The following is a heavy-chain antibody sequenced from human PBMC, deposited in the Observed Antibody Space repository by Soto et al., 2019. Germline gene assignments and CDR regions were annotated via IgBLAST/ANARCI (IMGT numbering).Heavy chain of an antibody. D-gene: IGHD2-21*01. CDR3: ARVVDVRPATYSGMDV. J-gene: IGHJ6*02. CDR1: GYSFTSYW. Sequence: PGESLKISCKGSGYSFTSYWIGWVRQMPGKGLEWMGIIYPGDSDTRYSPSFQGQVTISADKSISTAYLQWSSLKASDTAIYYCARVVDVRPATYSGMDVWGPGTRVTVSS. CDR2: IYPGDSDT. V-gene: IGHV5-51*01.